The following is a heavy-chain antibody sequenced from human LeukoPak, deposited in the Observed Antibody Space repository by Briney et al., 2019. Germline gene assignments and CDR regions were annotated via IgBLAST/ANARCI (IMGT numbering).Heavy chain of an antibody. D-gene: IGHD3-10*01. CDR3: ARDTMVRGLGDNWSDP. CDR1: GFTFSSYW. CDR2: INNDGRST. V-gene: IGHV3-74*01. J-gene: IGHJ5*02. Sequence: PGGSLRLSCAASGFTFSSYWMHWVRQAPGKGLVWVSRINNDGRSTSYADSVKGRFTISRDNAKNTLYLQMNSLRAEDTAVYYCARDTMVRGLGDNWSDPWGQGTLVTVSS.